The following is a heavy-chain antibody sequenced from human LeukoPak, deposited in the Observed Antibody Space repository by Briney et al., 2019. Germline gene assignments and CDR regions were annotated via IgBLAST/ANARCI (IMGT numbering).Heavy chain of an antibody. CDR2: SNHSGST. D-gene: IGHD1-26*01. V-gene: IGHV4-34*01. Sequence: WEPLSLLCGVCGGPFRGYYWRGLRQPPGKGREGIGESNHSGSTNYNTSLKSRVAISVDTSKIQFSLKLSSVTAADTAAYYCARGPSERELRSLYYFDYWGQGTLVTVSS. CDR1: GGPFRGYY. J-gene: IGHJ4*02. CDR3: ARGPSERELRSLYYFDY.